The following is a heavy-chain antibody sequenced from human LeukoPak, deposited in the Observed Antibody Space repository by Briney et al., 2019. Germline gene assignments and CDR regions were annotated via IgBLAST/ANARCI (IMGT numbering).Heavy chain of an antibody. CDR3: AKGTFLYYYGSGSLYFDY. Sequence: GGSLRLSCAASGFTFSSYAMSWVRQAPGKGLEWVSAISGSGGSTYYADSVKGRFTISRDNSKNTLYLQMNSLRAEGTAVYYCAKGTFLYYYGSGSLYFDYWGQGTLVTVSS. V-gene: IGHV3-23*01. CDR1: GFTFSSYA. D-gene: IGHD3-10*01. CDR2: ISGSGGST. J-gene: IGHJ4*02.